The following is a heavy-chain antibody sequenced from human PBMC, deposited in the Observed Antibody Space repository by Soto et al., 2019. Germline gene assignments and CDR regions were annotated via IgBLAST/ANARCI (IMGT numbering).Heavy chain of an antibody. CDR2: IHHSGST. J-gene: IGHJ4*02. Sequence: ETLSLTCSASGYSISSGYYWGWIRQAPGKGLEWIGNIHHSGSTYYNPSLESRVTISIDTSKNQFSLRLTSVTAADTAIYYCARDISASDGDYWGQGTLVTVSS. V-gene: IGHV4-38-2*02. CDR1: GYSISSGYY. CDR3: ARDISASDGDY. D-gene: IGHD2-21*01.